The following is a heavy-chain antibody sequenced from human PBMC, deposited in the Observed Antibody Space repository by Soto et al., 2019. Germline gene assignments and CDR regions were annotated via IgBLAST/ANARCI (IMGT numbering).Heavy chain of an antibody. D-gene: IGHD3-22*01. CDR1: GYTFSSYG. CDR2: ISNYDDDT. J-gene: IGHJ6*02. Sequence: QAQLVQSGPEVKKPGASVKVSCKASGYTFSSYGISWVRQAPGQGLEWLGWISNYDDDTKYAQNLQGRVRMTTDTSTRTFYMDLRSLKSYDTAIYYCARRRYYYSSGSPNYHSYGIDVWGQGTTVTVSS. CDR3: ARRRYYYSSGSPNYHSYGIDV. V-gene: IGHV1-18*01.